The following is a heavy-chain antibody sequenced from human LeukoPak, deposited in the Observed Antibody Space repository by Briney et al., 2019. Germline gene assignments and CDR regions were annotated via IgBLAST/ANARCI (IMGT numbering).Heavy chain of an antibody. CDR2: ISGSGGGT. Sequence: GGSLRLSCAASGFTFSSYAMSWVRQAPGKGLEWVLAISGSGGGTYYADSVKGRFTISRDNSKNTLYLQMNSLRAEDTAVYYCAKGKADYDFWSGYYTGVHYYGMDVWGQGTTVTVSS. CDR1: GFTFSSYA. CDR3: AKGKADYDFWSGYYTGVHYYGMDV. V-gene: IGHV3-23*01. D-gene: IGHD3-3*01. J-gene: IGHJ6*02.